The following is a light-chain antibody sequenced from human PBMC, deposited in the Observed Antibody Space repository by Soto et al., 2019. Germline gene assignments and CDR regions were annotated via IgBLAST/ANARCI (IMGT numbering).Light chain of an antibody. CDR2: DAS. J-gene: IGKJ1*01. CDR3: QQYHGSSLT. Sequence: DIQMTQSPPALSASVGDRVTITCRASESVHKWLAWYQQKAGKAPKVLIYDASTLETGVPSRFSGSGSGTELALTISSLQPNDSATYFCQQYHGSSLTFAQGTKVEI. V-gene: IGKV1-5*01. CDR1: ESVHKW.